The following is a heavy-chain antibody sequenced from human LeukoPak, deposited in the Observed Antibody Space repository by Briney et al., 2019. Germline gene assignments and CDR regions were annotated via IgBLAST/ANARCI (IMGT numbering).Heavy chain of an antibody. D-gene: IGHD4-23*01. V-gene: IGHV4-59*08. CDR1: GGSISSYY. CDR2: IYYSGST. CDR3: ARPTVAKGDAFDI. J-gene: IGHJ3*02. Sequence: SETLSLTCTVSGGSISSYYWSWIRQPPGKGLEWIGYIYYSGSTNYNPSLKSRVTISVDTSKNQFSLKLSSVTAADTAVYYCARPTVAKGDAFDIWGQGTMVTVSS.